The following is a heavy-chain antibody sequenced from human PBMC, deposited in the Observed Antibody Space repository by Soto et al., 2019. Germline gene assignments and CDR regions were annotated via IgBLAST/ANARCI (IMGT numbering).Heavy chain of an antibody. CDR1: GFTFDDYA. J-gene: IGHJ5*02. D-gene: IGHD3-3*01. CDR3: AKARPEYDFWSGYLGFDP. CDR2: ISWNSGSI. V-gene: IGHV3-9*01. Sequence: EVQLVESGGVLVQPGRSLRLSCAASGFTFDDYAMNWVRQAPGKGREWVSGISWNSGSIGYADSVKGRFTISRDNAKNSLYLQMNSLRAEDTALYYCAKARPEYDFWSGYLGFDPWGQGTLVTVAS.